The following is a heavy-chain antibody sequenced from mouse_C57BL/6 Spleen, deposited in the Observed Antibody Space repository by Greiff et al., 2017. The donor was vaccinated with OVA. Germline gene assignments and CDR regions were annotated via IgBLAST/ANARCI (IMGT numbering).Heavy chain of an antibody. CDR1: GYTFTSYW. CDR2: IYPGSGST. Sequence: QVQLQQSGAELVKPGASVKMSCKASGYTFTSYWITWVKQRPGQGLEWIGDIYPGSGSTNYNEKFKSKATLTVDTSSRTAYMQLSSLTSEDSAVYYCARHPYYYCSSPLCFDYWGQGTTLTVSS. V-gene: IGHV1-55*01. CDR3: ARHPYYYCSSPLCFDY. J-gene: IGHJ2*01. D-gene: IGHD1-1*01.